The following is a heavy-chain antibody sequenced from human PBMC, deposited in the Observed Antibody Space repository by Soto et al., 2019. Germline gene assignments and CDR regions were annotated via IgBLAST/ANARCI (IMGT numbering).Heavy chain of an antibody. D-gene: IGHD6-19*01. Sequence: EVQLVESGGGLVQPGGSLRLSCAASGFTFSNYWMSWVRQAPGKGLEWVANIKQDGGDKYYVDSVKGRFSISRDNAKNSLYLHMNSLRAEDTAVYYCARVQSLAGVYWGQGTLVTVS. J-gene: IGHJ4*02. CDR3: ARVQSLAGVY. CDR2: IKQDGGDK. CDR1: GFTFSNYW. V-gene: IGHV3-7*05.